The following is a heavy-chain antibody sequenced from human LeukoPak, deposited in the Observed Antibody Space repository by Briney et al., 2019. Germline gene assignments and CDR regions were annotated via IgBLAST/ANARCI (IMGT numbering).Heavy chain of an antibody. CDR3: AKFDVRYGYYDSSGYYAPFDY. J-gene: IGHJ4*02. CDR1: GFTFSSYA. Sequence: GGSLKLSCAASGFTFSSYAMSWVRQAPGKGMEWVSAISGSGDSTYYADSVKGRFTISRDNSKNTLYLQMNSLRAEDTAVYYCAKFDVRYGYYDSSGYYAPFDYWGQGTLVTVSS. D-gene: IGHD3-22*01. CDR2: ISGSGDST. V-gene: IGHV3-23*01.